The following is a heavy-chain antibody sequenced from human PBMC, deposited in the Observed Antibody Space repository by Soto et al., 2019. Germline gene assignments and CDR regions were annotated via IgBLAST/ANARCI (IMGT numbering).Heavy chain of an antibody. CDR2: IYWDDDK. D-gene: IGHD4-4*01. Sequence: SGPTLVKPTQTLTLTCTFSGFSLSTSGVGVGWIRQPPGKALEWLALIYWDDDKRYSPSLKSRLTITKDTSKNQVVLTMTNMDPVDTATYYCAHCPTVLLGSFSSCSWFDPWGQGTLVTVSS. CDR3: AHCPTVLLGSFSSCSWFDP. V-gene: IGHV2-5*02. CDR1: GFSLSTSGVG. J-gene: IGHJ5*02.